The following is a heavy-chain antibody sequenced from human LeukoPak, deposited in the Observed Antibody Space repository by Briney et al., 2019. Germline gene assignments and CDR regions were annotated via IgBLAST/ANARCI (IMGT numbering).Heavy chain of an antibody. CDR3: ARRESRTYSGSTPSAFDY. V-gene: IGHV4-34*01. J-gene: IGHJ4*02. CDR1: GGSFSGYY. Sequence: SETLSLTCAVYGGSFSGYYWSWIRQPPGKGLEWIGEINHSGSTNYNPSLKSRVTISVDTSKNQFFLKLSSVTAADTAVYYCARRESRTYSGSTPSAFDYWGQGTLVTVSS. CDR2: INHSGST. D-gene: IGHD1-26*01.